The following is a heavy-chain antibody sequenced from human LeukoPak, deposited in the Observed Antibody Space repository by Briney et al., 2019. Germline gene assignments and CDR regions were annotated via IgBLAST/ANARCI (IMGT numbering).Heavy chain of an antibody. CDR3: ARARYSSGWSHLYYFDY. D-gene: IGHD6-19*01. J-gene: IGHJ4*02. V-gene: IGHV4-59*01. CDR2: IYYSGST. CDR1: GGSISSYY. Sequence: SETLSLTCTVSGGSISSYYWSWIRQPPGRGLEWIGYIYYSGSTNYNPSLKSRVTISVDTSKNQFSLKLSSVTAADTAVYYCARARYSSGWSHLYYFDYWGQGTRVTVSS.